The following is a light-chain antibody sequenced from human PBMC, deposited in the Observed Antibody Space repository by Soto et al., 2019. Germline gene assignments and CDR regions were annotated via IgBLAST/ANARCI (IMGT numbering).Light chain of an antibody. CDR3: QQRSNWPPIFT. J-gene: IGKJ3*01. CDR2: DAS. V-gene: IGKV3D-20*02. Sequence: EIVLTQSPGTLSLSPGERATLSCRPSQSVSSSYLAWYQQKPGQAPRLLIYDASNRATGIPARFSGSGSGTDFTLTISSLEPEDFAVYYCQQRSNWPPIFTFGPGTKVDIK. CDR1: QSVSSSY.